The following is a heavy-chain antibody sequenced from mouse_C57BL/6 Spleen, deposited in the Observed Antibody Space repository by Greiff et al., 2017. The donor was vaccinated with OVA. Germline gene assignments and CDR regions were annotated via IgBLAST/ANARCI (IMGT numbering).Heavy chain of an antibody. V-gene: IGHV1-76*01. Sequence: VQLQQSGAELVRPGASVKLSCKASGYTFTDYYINWVKQRPGQGLEWIARIYPGSGNTYYNEKFKGKATLTTEKSSSTAYMQLSSLTSEDSAVYFCAREDYEGYAMDYWGQGTSVTVSS. CDR2: IYPGSGNT. D-gene: IGHD2-4*01. J-gene: IGHJ4*01. CDR1: GYTFTDYY. CDR3: AREDYEGYAMDY.